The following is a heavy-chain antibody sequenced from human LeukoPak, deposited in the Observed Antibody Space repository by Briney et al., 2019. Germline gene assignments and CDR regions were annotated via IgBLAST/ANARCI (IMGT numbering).Heavy chain of an antibody. Sequence: ASVKVSCKASGYTFTSYYIHWVRQAPGQGLEWMGIINPSGGSTSYAQKFQGRVTMTRDMSTSTVYMELSSLRSEDTAVYYCARANYYDSSGYYPNWFDPWGQGTLVTVSS. V-gene: IGHV1-46*01. D-gene: IGHD3-22*01. J-gene: IGHJ5*02. CDR1: GYTFTSYY. CDR2: INPSGGST. CDR3: ARANYYDSSGYYPNWFDP.